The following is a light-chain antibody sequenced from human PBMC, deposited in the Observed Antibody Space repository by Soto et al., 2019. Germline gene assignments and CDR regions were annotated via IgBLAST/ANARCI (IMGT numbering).Light chain of an antibody. CDR1: SSNVGSNA. V-gene: IGLV1-44*01. J-gene: IGLJ2*01. CDR2: RND. CDR3: ATWDDSLKGVV. Sequence: QSVLTQPPSESGTPGQRVTISCSGGSSNVGSNAVNWYQQFPRTAPKLLIYRNDQRPSGVPDRFSGSKSGTSASLAISGLQSADEADYYCATWDDSLKGVVFGGGTKVTVL.